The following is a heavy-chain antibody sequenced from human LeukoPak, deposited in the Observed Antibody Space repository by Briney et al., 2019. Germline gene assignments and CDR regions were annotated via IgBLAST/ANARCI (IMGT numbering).Heavy chain of an antibody. CDR1: GYTFTGYY. Sequence: ASVKVSCKASGYTFTGYYMHWVRQAPGQGLEWMGWINPNSGGTNYAQKFQGRVTMTRDTSISTAYMELSRLRFDDTAVYYCARDRSPLYSSGWFIDYWGQGTLVTVSS. CDR3: ARDRSPLYSSGWFIDY. J-gene: IGHJ4*02. CDR2: INPNSGGT. V-gene: IGHV1-2*02. D-gene: IGHD6-19*01.